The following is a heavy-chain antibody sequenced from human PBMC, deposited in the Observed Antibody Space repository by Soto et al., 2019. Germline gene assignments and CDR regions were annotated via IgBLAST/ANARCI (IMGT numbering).Heavy chain of an antibody. Sequence: ASVKVSCKASGYTFTSYGISWVRQAPGQGLEWMGWISAYNGNTNYAQKLQGRVTMTTDTSTSTAYMELRSLRSDDTAVYYCARVRGSGGSCARCSWFDPWGQGTLVTVSS. J-gene: IGHJ5*02. CDR3: ARVRGSGGSCARCSWFDP. CDR1: GYTFTSYG. D-gene: IGHD2-15*01. CDR2: ISAYNGNT. V-gene: IGHV1-18*04.